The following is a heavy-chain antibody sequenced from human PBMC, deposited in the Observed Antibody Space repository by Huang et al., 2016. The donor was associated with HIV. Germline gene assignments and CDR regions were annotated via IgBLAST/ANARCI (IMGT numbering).Heavy chain of an antibody. J-gene: IGHJ6*03. D-gene: IGHD6-25*01. CDR3: VRDTKYRSGFYNYYYMDV. CDR2: VGDYYQKV. Sequence: HLVESGGGSVRPGASRKLSCVATGLDFSNHIFNWVRQAPGRSLEWISHVGDYYQKVYYANSGRGRFTISRDNARQSIYLQMRNLRPSDTAKYYCVRDTKYRSGFYNYYYMDVWGNGTAVTVSS. CDR1: GLDFSNHI. V-gene: IGHV3-48*01.